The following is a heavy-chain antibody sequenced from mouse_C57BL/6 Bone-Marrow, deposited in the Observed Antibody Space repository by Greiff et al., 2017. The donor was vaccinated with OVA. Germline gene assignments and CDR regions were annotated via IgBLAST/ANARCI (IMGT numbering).Heavy chain of an antibody. Sequence: EVKVVESGEGLVKPGGSLKLSCAASGFTFSSYAMSWVRQTPEKRLEWVAYISSGGDYIYYADTVKGRFTISRYNARNTLYLQMSSLKSEDTAMYYCTRLLDAMDYWGQGNSVTVSS. CDR2: ISSGGDYI. CDR1: GFTFSSYA. V-gene: IGHV5-9-1*02. CDR3: TRLLDAMDY. D-gene: IGHD2-1*01. J-gene: IGHJ4*01.